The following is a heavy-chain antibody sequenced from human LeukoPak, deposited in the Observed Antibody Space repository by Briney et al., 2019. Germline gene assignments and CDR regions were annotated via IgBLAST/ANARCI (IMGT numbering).Heavy chain of an antibody. CDR3: ARHEYSGSYYGLSWFDP. CDR1: GGSISSSGYY. D-gene: IGHD1-26*01. Sequence: SVTLSLTCTVSGGSISSSGYYWGWIRQPPGKGLEWIASVYYSGSTYYNPSLKSRVTISVDTSKNQLSLKLSSLTAADSAVYYCARHEYSGSYYGLSWFDPWGQGTLVTVSS. V-gene: IGHV4-39*01. CDR2: VYYSGST. J-gene: IGHJ5*02.